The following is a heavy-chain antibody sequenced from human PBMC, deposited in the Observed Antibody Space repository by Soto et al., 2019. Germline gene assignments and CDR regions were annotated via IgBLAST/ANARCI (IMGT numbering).Heavy chain of an antibody. Sequence: GGSLRLSCAASGFTFSSYAMSWVRQAPGKGLEWVSAISGSGSSTYYADSVKGRFTISRDNSKNTLYLQMNSLRAEDTAVYYCARDDSSSWSSDAEGVWFDPWGQGTLVRVSS. V-gene: IGHV3-23*01. CDR3: ARDDSSSWSSDAEGVWFDP. CDR2: ISGSGSST. J-gene: IGHJ5*02. D-gene: IGHD6-13*01. CDR1: GFTFSSYA.